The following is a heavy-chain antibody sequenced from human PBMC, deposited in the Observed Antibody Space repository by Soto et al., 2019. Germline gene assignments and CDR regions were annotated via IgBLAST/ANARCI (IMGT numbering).Heavy chain of an antibody. CDR1: GDSISRGGYF. CDR2: IYDSGSA. J-gene: IGHJ4*02. D-gene: IGHD1-26*01. CDR3: ATNSGGLRSYFDY. Sequence: PSETLSLTCIASGDSISRGGYFWTWIRQHPGKGLEWIGYIYDSGSAFYNPSLKSRVTMSVDTSKNQFSLNLNSVTAADTAVYYCATNSGGLRSYFDYWGQGTPVTVSS. V-gene: IGHV4-31*03.